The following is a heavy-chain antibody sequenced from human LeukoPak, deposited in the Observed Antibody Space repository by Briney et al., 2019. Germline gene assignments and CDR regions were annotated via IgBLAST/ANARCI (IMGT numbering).Heavy chain of an antibody. D-gene: IGHD2-21*02. Sequence: GGSLRLSCAASGFTFSNSWMSWVRQAPGKGLEWVANMKHDGSAKYYVDSVKGRFTISRDNAKNSLCLQMSSLRAEDTAVYYCTSARTCGGDCYHFDYWGQGTLVTVSS. V-gene: IGHV3-7*03. CDR2: MKHDGSAK. CDR3: TSARTCGGDCYHFDY. J-gene: IGHJ4*02. CDR1: GFTFSNSW.